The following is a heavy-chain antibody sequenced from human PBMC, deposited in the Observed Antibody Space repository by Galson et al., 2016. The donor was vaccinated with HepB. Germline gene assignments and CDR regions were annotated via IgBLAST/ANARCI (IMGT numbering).Heavy chain of an antibody. J-gene: IGHJ3*02. CDR2: VYWDDYK. Sequence: PALVKPTQTLTLTCTFSGFSLRTSGEGVGWIRQPPGKALEWLALVYWDDYKRYSPSLMSRRTITKDTSKNQVVLTMANMDPVDTGTYYCAHSPTAVSDNFDAFDIWGQGTMVTVSS. CDR1: GFSLRTSGEG. CDR3: AHSPTAVSDNFDAFDI. V-gene: IGHV2-5*02. D-gene: IGHD6-19*01.